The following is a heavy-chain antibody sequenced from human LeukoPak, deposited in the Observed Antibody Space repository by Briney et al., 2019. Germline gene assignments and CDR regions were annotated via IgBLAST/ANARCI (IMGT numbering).Heavy chain of an antibody. J-gene: IGHJ4*02. CDR3: ARSKDYGDSYDY. Sequence: SETLSLTCAVSGGSISSGGYSWSWIRQPPGKGLEWIGCIYHSGSTYYNPSLKSRVTISVDTSKNQFSLKLSSVTAADTAVYYCARSKDYGDSYDYWGQGTLVTVSS. V-gene: IGHV4-30-2*02. CDR1: GGSISSGGYS. CDR2: IYHSGST. D-gene: IGHD4-17*01.